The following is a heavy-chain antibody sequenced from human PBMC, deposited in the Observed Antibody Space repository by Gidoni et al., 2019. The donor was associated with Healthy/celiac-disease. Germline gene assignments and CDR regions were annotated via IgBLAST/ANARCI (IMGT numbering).Heavy chain of an antibody. CDR3: AKSGYSRAYCSGGSCPPDSYYYYGMDV. D-gene: IGHD2-15*01. V-gene: IGHV3-43D*03. CDR2: ISWDGGST. Sequence: DVQLVESGGLVVQPGGSLRLSWAPSGFTFDDYAMHWVRHAPGQGLEWVSHISWDGGSTYYADSVKGRFTISRDNSKNSLYLQMNSLRAEDTALYYCAKSGYSRAYCSGGSCPPDSYYYYGMDVWGQGTTVTVSS. CDR1: GFTFDDYA. J-gene: IGHJ6*02.